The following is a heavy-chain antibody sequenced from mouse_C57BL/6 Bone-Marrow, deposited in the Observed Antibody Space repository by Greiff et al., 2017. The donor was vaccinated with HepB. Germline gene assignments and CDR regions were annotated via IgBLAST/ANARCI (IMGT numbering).Heavy chain of an antibody. V-gene: IGHV5-15*01. CDR2: ISNLAYSI. CDR1: GFTFSDYG. D-gene: IGHD2-3*01. J-gene: IGHJ4*01. CDR3: ARFDGYPHYYAMDY. Sequence: DVMLVESGGGLVQPGGSLKLSCAASGFTFSDYGMAWVRQAPRKGPEWVAFISNLAYSIYYADTVTGRFTISRENAKNTLYLEMSSLRSEDTAMYCCARFDGYPHYYAMDYWGQGTSVTVSS.